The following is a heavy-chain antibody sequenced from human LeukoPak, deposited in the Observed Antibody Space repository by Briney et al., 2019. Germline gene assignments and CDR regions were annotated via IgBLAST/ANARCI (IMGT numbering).Heavy chain of an antibody. D-gene: IGHD2-2*01. Sequence: GGSLRLSCAASGFTFSSYSMNWVRQAPGKGLEWVSSISSSSSYIYYADSVKGRFTISRDNAKNSLYLQMNSLRAEDTAVYYCARDEVVPAATNYYHYYGMDVWGKGTTVTVSS. V-gene: IGHV3-21*01. CDR1: GFTFSSYS. CDR2: ISSSSSYI. J-gene: IGHJ6*04. CDR3: ARDEVVPAATNYYHYYGMDV.